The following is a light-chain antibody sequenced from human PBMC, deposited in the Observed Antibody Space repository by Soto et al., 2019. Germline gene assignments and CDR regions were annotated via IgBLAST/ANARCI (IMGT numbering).Light chain of an antibody. Sequence: DIQMTQSPSSLSASVGDRVTITCRASQSISSYLNWYQQKPGKAPKLLIYAASSLQSGVPSRFSGSGSGTDFTLTISSLHPEDFATYYCQQSYSTPLVTFGGGTKVEIK. V-gene: IGKV1-39*01. CDR1: QSISSY. CDR3: QQSYSTPLVT. J-gene: IGKJ4*01. CDR2: AAS.